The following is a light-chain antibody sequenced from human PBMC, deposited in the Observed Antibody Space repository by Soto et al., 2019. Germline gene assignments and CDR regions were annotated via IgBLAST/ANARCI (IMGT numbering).Light chain of an antibody. J-gene: IGKJ3*01. CDR2: DAS. Sequence: DIQMTQSPSSLSASVGDRVTITCRASQGISTYLNWYQQKPGKAPKILIYDASSLQIGVPARFSGSGSGTEFTLTISSLQPEDFATYYCQQSYSIPFTFGPGPRWIS. CDR3: QQSYSIPFT. CDR1: QGISTY. V-gene: IGKV1-39*01.